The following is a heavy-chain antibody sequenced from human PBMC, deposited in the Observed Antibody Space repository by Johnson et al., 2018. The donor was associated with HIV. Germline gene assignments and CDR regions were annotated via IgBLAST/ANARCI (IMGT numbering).Heavy chain of an antibody. D-gene: IGHD3-10*01. Sequence: VQLVESGGGLVQPGRSLRLSCAASGFTFDDYAMHWVRQAPGKGLAWVSGISWNSGSIGYAASVKGRFTISRDNAKNSMYLQMNILTAEDTAVYYCARAPEVRGIDAFDIWGQGTMVTVS. J-gene: IGHJ3*02. CDR3: ARAPEVRGIDAFDI. V-gene: IGHV3-9*01. CDR2: ISWNSGSI. CDR1: GFTFDDYA.